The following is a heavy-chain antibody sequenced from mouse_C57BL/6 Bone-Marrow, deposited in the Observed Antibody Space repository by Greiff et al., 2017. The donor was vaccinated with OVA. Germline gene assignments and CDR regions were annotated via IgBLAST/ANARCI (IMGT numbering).Heavy chain of an antibody. CDR1: GFTFSDYY. J-gene: IGHJ1*03. V-gene: IGHV5-16*01. D-gene: IGHD1-1*01. CDR2: INYDGSST. Sequence: EVNVVESEGGLVQPGSSMKLSCTASGFTFSDYYMAWVRQVPEKGLEWVANINYDGSSTYYLDSLKSRFIISRDNAKNILYLQMSSLKSEDTATYYCARALITSVVATDWYFDVWGTGTTVTVSS. CDR3: ARALITSVVATDWYFDV.